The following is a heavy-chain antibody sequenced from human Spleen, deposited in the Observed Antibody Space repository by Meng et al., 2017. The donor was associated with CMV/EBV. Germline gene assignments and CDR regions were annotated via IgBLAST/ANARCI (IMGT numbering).Heavy chain of an antibody. V-gene: IGHV4-34*01. D-gene: IGHD2-2*01. J-gene: IGHJ4*02. CDR2: INHSGST. CDR3: ARGLGYCSSTSCPRYFDY. CDR1: GGSFSGYY. Sequence: SETLSLTCAVYGGSFSGYYWSWIRQPPGKGLEWIGEINHSGSTNYNPSLKSRVTISADTSKNQFSLKLSSVTAADTAVYYCARGLGYCSSTSCPRYFDYWGQGTLVTVSS.